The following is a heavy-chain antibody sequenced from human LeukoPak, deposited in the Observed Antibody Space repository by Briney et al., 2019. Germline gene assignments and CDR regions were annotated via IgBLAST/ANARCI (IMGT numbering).Heavy chain of an antibody. J-gene: IGHJ4*02. CDR3: ARVLRLHYDFWSGYFFDY. CDR2: IYTSGST. Sequence: SETLSLTCTVSGGSISSGSYYWSWIRQPAGKGLEWIGRIYTSGSTNYNPSLKSRVTISVDTSKNQFSLKLSSVAAADTAVYYCARVLRLHYDFWSGYFFDYWGQGTLVTVSS. D-gene: IGHD3-3*01. V-gene: IGHV4-61*02. CDR1: GGSISSGSYY.